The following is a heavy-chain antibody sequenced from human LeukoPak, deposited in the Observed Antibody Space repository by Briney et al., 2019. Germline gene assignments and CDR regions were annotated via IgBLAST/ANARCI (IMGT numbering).Heavy chain of an antibody. CDR1: GGSFSGYY. Sequence: PSETLSLTCAVNGGSFSGYYWSWIRQPPGKGLEWIGEINHSGSTNYNPSLKSRVTISVDTSKNQFSLKLSSVTAADTAVYYCARGLWWCSTRRGCWFDPWGQGTLVTVSS. CDR2: INHSGST. CDR3: ARGLWWCSTRRGCWFDP. D-gene: IGHD2-8*02. J-gene: IGHJ5*02. V-gene: IGHV4-34*01.